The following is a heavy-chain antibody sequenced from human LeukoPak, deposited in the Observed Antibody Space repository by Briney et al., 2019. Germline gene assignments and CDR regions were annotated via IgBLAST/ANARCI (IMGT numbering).Heavy chain of an antibody. J-gene: IGHJ6*02. CDR2: FDPEDGET. V-gene: IGHV1-24*01. Sequence: GASVTVSFKVSGYTLTELSMHWVRQAPGKGLEWMGGFDPEDGETIYTQKFRGRVTMTEDTSTDTAYMELSSLRSEDTAVYYCATGVVVPAGYYYYGMDVWGQGTTVTVSS. D-gene: IGHD2-2*01. CDR3: ATGVVVPAGYYYYGMDV. CDR1: GYTLTELS.